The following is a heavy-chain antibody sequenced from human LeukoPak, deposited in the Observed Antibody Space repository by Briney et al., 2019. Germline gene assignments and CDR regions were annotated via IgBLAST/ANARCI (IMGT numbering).Heavy chain of an antibody. Sequence: PSKTLSLTCTVSGVSISSTTYYWGWIRQPPGKGLEWIGSIYYSGSTYYNPSLKSRVTISVDTSKNQFSLKLSSVTAADTAVYYCARGSYFDYWGQGTLVTVSS. CDR3: ARGSYFDY. V-gene: IGHV4-39*07. J-gene: IGHJ4*02. CDR1: GVSISSTTYY. CDR2: IYYSGST.